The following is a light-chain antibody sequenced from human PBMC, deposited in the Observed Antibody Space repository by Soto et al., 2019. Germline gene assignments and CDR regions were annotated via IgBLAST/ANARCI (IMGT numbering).Light chain of an antibody. V-gene: IGKV3-20*01. CDR1: QSVSSSS. CDR2: GAS. CDR3: QQYGSSPLFT. J-gene: IGKJ3*01. Sequence: EIVLTQSPGTLSLSPGERATLSCRASQSVSSSSLAWYQQKPGQAPRLLIYGASNRATGIPDRFSGSGSGTDFNLTISRLEPEDFAVYYCQQYGSSPLFTFGPGTKVDIK.